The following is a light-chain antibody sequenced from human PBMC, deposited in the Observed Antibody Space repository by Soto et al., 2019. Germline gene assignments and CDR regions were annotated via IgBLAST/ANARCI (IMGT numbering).Light chain of an antibody. V-gene: IGLV1-40*01. CDR2: GSN. CDR3: QSYDSSLSGWV. CDR1: SSNIGTGYD. J-gene: IGLJ7*01. Sequence: QSALTQPPSVSGAPGQRVTISCTGSSSNIGTGYDVHWFQQVPGTAPKVLIYGSNSRPSGVPDRFSGSKSGTSASLAITGLQVEDEADYYCQSYDSSLSGWVFGGGTQLTV.